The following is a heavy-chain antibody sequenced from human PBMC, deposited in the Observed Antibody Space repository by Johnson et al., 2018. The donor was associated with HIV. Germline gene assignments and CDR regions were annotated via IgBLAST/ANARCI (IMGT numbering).Heavy chain of an antibody. CDR1: GFTFSSYG. Sequence: EKLVESGGGVVQPGRSLRLSCTASGFTFSSYGIHWVRQAPGKGLEWVAVISYDGSNKYYADSVKGRFTISRENAKNSLYLQMNSLRAGDTAVYYCARVGTTVDAFDIWGQGTMVTVSS. CDR3: ARVGTTVDAFDI. D-gene: IGHD4-17*01. CDR2: ISYDGSNK. J-gene: IGHJ3*02. V-gene: IGHV3-30*19.